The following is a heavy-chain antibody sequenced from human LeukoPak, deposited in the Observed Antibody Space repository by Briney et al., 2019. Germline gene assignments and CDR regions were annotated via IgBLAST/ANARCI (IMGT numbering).Heavy chain of an antibody. Sequence: GGSLRLSCEASGFTFSTYSMNWVRQAPGKGLEWVSYITNSANSITYADSVKGRFTISRDNAKNPLFLQMSSLKDEDTAVYYCARDLHYAFDIWGQGKMVTVSS. CDR2: ITNSANSI. CDR1: GFTFSTYS. V-gene: IGHV3-48*02. J-gene: IGHJ3*02. CDR3: ARDLHYAFDI.